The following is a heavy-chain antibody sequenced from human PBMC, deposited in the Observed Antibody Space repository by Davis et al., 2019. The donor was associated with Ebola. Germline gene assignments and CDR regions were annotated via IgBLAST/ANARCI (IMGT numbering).Heavy chain of an antibody. Sequence: GGSLRLSCAASGFTFSRYSMNWVRQAPGKGLEWVSYISSSGSTIYYADSVKGRFTISRDNAKNSLYLQMNSLRAEDTAVYYCARVPVGYYYYGMDVWGQGTTVTVSS. V-gene: IGHV3-48*04. CDR2: ISSSGSTI. CDR1: GFTFSRYS. J-gene: IGHJ6*02. CDR3: ARVPVGYYYYGMDV. D-gene: IGHD1-26*01.